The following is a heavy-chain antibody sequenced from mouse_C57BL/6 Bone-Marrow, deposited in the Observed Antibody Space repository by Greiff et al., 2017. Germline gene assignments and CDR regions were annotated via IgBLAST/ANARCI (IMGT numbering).Heavy chain of an antibody. CDR2: ISNLAYSI. Sequence: EVKLVESGGGLVQPGGSLKLSCAASGFTFSDYGMAWVAFISNLAYSIYYADTVTGRFTISRENAKNTLYLEMSSLGSEDTAMYYCAREGTGAAWFAYWGQGTLVTVSA. CDR1: GFTFSDYG. CDR3: AREGTGAAWFAY. V-gene: IGHV5-15*01. D-gene: IGHD4-1*01. J-gene: IGHJ3*01.